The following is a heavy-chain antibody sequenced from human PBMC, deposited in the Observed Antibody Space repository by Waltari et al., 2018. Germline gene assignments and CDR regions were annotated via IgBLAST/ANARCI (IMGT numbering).Heavy chain of an antibody. CDR2: ISSSSSYI. D-gene: IGHD4-17*01. J-gene: IGHJ4*02. CDR3: ILTTVTTGVIDY. CDR1: GFTFSSYS. V-gene: IGHV3-21*01. Sequence: EVQLVESGGGLVKPGGSLRLSCAASGFTFSSYSMNWVRQAPGKGLEWVSSISSSSSYIYYADSVKGRFTISRDNAKNSLYLQMNSLRAEDTAVYYCILTTVTTGVIDYWGQGTLVTVSS.